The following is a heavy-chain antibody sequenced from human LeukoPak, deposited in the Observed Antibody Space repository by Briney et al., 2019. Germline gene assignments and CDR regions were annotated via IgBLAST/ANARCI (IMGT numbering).Heavy chain of an antibody. V-gene: IGHV4-4*09. J-gene: IGHJ6*03. CDR1: GGSISSYY. D-gene: IGHD3-3*01. CDR3: ARHYDFWSGYYYYYYMDV. CDR2: IYTSGST. Sequence: SETLSLTCTVSGGSISSYYWSWIRQPPGKGLEWIGYIYTSGSTNYNPSLKSRVTISVDTSKNQFSLKLSSVTAADTAVYYCARHYDFWSGYYYYYYMDVWGKGTTVTVSS.